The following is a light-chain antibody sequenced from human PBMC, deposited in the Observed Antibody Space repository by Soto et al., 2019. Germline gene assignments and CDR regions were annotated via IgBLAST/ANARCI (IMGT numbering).Light chain of an antibody. CDR2: AAP. J-gene: IGKJ4*01. CDR1: QGISGY. CDR3: QQLKNYPLT. V-gene: IGKV1-9*01. Sequence: DIQLTQSPSFLSASVGDIVTITCRASQGISGYLAWYQQRPGKAPKFLMYAAPTLQSGVPSRFSGSGSGTEFALTISSLQPEDFATYYCQQLKNYPLTFGGGTKVDIK.